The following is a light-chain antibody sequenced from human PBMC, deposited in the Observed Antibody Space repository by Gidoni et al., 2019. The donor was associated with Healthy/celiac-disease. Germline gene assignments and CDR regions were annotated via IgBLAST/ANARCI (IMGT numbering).Light chain of an antibody. V-gene: IGLV2-14*01. Sequence: QSALTQPAAVSGSPGQSTTISCTRTSSDVGGYSYVSWYQQHPGKAPKLMIYAVSSRPSGVSNRFSGSKSGSTASLTISGLRAEGEADYYCSSYTSSSTYYVFGTGTKVTVL. CDR3: SSYTSSSTYYV. CDR2: AVS. CDR1: SSDVGGYSY. J-gene: IGLJ1*01.